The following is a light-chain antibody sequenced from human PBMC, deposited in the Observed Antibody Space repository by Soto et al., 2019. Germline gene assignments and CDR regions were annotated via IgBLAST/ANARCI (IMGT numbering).Light chain of an antibody. CDR1: SSDVGGYNF. J-gene: IGLJ1*01. V-gene: IGLV2-14*01. CDR2: EVS. CDR3: SSYTSSSTQV. Sequence: QSALTQPASVSGSPGQSITISCTGTSSDVGGYNFVSWYQQHPGKAPKLMIYEVSNRPSGVSNRFSGSKSGNKASLTISGLQAEDEADYYCSSYTSSSTQVLGTGTKVTVL.